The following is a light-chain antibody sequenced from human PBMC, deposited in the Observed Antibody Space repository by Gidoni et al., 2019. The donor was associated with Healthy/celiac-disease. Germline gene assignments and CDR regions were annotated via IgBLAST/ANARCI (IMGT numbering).Light chain of an antibody. J-gene: IGKJ3*01. CDR2: AAS. CDR3: QHSYSTPI. V-gene: IGKV1-39*01. Sequence: DIQMTQSPPSLSASVGDRVTITCRASQSISSYLNWYQQKPGKAPKLLIYAASSLQSGVPSRFSGSGSGADFTLTISSLQPEDFATYYCQHSYSTPIFGPGTKVDIK. CDR1: QSISSY.